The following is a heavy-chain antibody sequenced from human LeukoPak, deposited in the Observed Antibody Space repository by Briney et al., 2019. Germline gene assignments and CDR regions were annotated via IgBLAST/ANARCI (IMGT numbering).Heavy chain of an antibody. V-gene: IGHV3-30*04. Sequence: PGGSLRLSCAASGFTFSSYAMHWVRQAPGKGLEWVAVISYDGSNKYYADSVKGRFTISRDNSNNTLYLQMNSLRAEDTAVYYCARVTVAGSSLDYWGQGTLVTVSS. CDR1: GFTFSSYA. D-gene: IGHD6-19*01. CDR2: ISYDGSNK. J-gene: IGHJ4*02. CDR3: ARVTVAGSSLDY.